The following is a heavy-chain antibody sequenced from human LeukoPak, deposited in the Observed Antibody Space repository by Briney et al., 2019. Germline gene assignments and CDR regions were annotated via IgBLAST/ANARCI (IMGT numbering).Heavy chain of an antibody. J-gene: IGHJ4*02. Sequence: SETLSLTCIVSGDSITSDYWSWIRQSPGKGLEWIGYINYSGNSEHNPSLKSRVTISVDRSKKQVSLKMTSVTAADTAVYYCARLDCISNTCYNYWALGALVTVSS. V-gene: IGHV4-59*08. CDR3: ARLDCISNTCYNY. D-gene: IGHD2-21*01. CDR2: INYSGNS. CDR1: GDSITSDY.